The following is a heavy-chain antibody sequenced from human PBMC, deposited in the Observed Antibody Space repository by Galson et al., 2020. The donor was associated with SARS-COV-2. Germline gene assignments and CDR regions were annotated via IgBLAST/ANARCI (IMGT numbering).Heavy chain of an antibody. CDR3: ARGAGAWFGELLDY. J-gene: IGHJ4*02. CDR2: INTNTGNP. V-gene: IGHV7-4-1*02. CDR1: RYIFNNYA. Sequence: ASVTVSCKASRYIFNNYALNWVRPAPGQGLEWMAWINTNTGNPTYAQGFTGRFAFSLDTSISTAYLQISSLKAEDTAIYYCARGAGAWFGELLDYWGQGTLVTVSS. D-gene: IGHD3-10*01.